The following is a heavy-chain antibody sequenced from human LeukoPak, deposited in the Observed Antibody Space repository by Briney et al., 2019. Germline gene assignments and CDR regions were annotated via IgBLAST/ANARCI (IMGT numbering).Heavy chain of an antibody. CDR1: GGTFSSYA. D-gene: IGHD4-11*01. CDR2: IIPIFGTA. CDR3: ARPTVTGEYYYYYMDV. J-gene: IGHJ6*03. V-gene: IGHV1-69*01. Sequence: SVKVSRKASGGTFSSYAISWVRQAPGQGLEWMGGIIPIFGTANYAQKFQGRVTITADESTSTAYMELSSLRSEDTAVYYCARPTVTGEYYYYYMDVWGKGTTVTVSS.